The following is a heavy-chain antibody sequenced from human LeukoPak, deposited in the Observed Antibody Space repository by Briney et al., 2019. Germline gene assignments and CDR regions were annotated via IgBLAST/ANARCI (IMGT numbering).Heavy chain of an antibody. V-gene: IGHV3-15*01. CDR1: GFTFTNAW. CDR3: TTASVWVGAFDI. D-gene: IGHD7-27*01. J-gene: IGHJ3*02. CDR2: IKSKADGGTA. Sequence: GGSLRLSCAASGFTFTNAWVTWVRQAPGKGLEWVGRIKSKADGGTADYAAPVKGRFTISRDDSKTTLYLQMSSLKIEDTALYYCTTASVWVGAFDIWGQGTMVTASS.